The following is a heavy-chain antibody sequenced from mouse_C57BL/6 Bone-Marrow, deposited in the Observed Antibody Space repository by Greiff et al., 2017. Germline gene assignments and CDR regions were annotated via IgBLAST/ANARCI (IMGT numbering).Heavy chain of an antibody. CDR1: GFNIKDYY. J-gene: IGHJ1*03. V-gene: IGHV14-1*01. CDR3: TTGYFDV. Sequence: EVQLQQSGAELVRPGASVKLSCTASGFNIKDYYMHWVKQRPEQGLEWIGRIDPEDGDTEYAPKFQGKATMSADPSSNTAYLQLSRLTSEDTAGDYCTTGYFDVWGTGTTVTVSS. CDR2: IDPEDGDT.